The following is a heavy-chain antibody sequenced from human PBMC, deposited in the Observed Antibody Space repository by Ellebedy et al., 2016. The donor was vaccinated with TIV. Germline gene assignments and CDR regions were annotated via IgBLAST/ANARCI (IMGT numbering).Heavy chain of an antibody. CDR3: ARHYYDSSEYDY. CDR2: IKQDGSEK. CDR1: GFTFSDYW. J-gene: IGHJ4*02. V-gene: IGHV3-7*01. Sequence: GESLKISCAASGFTFSDYWMSWVRQAPGKGLEWVANIKQDGSEKYYVDSVKGRFTISRDNAKNSLYLQMNSLRAEDTAVYYCARHYYDSSEYDYWGQGTLVTVSS. D-gene: IGHD3-22*01.